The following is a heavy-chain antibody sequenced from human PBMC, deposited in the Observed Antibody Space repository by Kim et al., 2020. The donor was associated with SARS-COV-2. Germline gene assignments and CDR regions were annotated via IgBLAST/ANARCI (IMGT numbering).Heavy chain of an antibody. CDR3: ARARSEMIWWFGELRGDSLDY. CDR2: ISYDGNNK. Sequence: GGSLRLSCAASGFTFSSYVMHWVRQAPGKGLEWVAIISYDGNNKNYADSVKGRFTISRDKSKNTLYLQMNSLRAEDTAVYYCARARSEMIWWFGELRGDSLDYWGQGTMVTVAS. J-gene: IGHJ4*02. D-gene: IGHD3-10*01. CDR1: GFTFSSYV. V-gene: IGHV3-33*01.